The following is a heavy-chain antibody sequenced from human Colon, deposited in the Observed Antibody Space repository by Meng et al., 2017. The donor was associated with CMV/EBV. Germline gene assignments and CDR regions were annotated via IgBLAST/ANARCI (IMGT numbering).Heavy chain of an antibody. V-gene: IGHV3-15*01. D-gene: IGHD7-27*01. CDR3: TTALSPGPF. CDR1: GFTFSNAW. J-gene: IGHJ6*02. Sequence: GSLRLSCAASGFTFSNAWLSWVRQAPGKGLEWVGRIKSNSDGGTTDYAAPVKDRFTISRDDSENMLYLQMNTLKTEDTAVYYCTTALSPGPFWGQGTTVTVSS. CDR2: IKSNSDGGTT.